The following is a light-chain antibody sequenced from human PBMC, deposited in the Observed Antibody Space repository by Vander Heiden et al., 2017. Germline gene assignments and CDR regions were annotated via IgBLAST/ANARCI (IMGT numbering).Light chain of an antibody. CDR1: QDISNY. J-gene: IGKJ4*01. CDR3: QQYDNLPLT. V-gene: IGKV1-33*01. Sequence: IQMTQHPSSLSASVGDSVTITCQASQDISNYLNWYQQKPGKAPKLLIYDASNLETGVPSRFSGSGSGTDFTFTISSLQPEDIATYYCQQYDNLPLTFGGGTKVEIK. CDR2: DAS.